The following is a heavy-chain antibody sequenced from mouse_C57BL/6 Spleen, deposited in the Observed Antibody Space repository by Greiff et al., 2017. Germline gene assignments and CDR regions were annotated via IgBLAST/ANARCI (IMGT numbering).Heavy chain of an antibody. V-gene: IGHV3-6*01. Sequence: EVKLQESGPGLVKPSQSLSLTCSVTGYSITSGYYWNWIRQFPGNKLEWMGYISYDGSNNYNPSLKNRISITRDTSKNQFFLKLNSVTTEDTATYYCARHYYGSSPWYFDVWGTGTTVTVSS. CDR2: ISYDGSN. D-gene: IGHD1-1*01. J-gene: IGHJ1*03. CDR1: GYSITSGYY. CDR3: ARHYYGSSPWYFDV.